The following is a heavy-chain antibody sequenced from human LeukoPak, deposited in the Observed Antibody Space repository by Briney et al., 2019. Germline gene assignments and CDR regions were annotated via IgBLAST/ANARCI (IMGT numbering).Heavy chain of an antibody. CDR2: ISGSGGST. V-gene: IGHV3-23*01. CDR3: AKCQGGFWYDASDY. J-gene: IGHJ4*02. CDR1: GFTFSSYA. Sequence: PGGSLRLSCAASGFTFSSYAMSWVRQAPGKGLEWVSAISGSGGSTYYADSVKGRFTISRDNSKNTLYPQMNSLRAEDTAVYYCAKCQGGFWYDASDYWGQGTLVTVSS. D-gene: IGHD1-1*01.